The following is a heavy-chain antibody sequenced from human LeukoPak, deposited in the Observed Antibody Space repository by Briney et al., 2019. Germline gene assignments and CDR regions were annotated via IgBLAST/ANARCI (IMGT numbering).Heavy chain of an antibody. V-gene: IGHV3-74*01. D-gene: IGHD4-17*01. CDR3: ARVADYGDYDY. CDR2: INSDGSGT. Sequence: PGGSLRLSCAASGFTFSSYWMHWVRQAPGKGLVWVSRINSDGSGTSYTDSVKGRFTISRDNAKNTLYLQMNSLRAEDTAVYYCARVADYGDYDYWGQGTLVTVSS. J-gene: IGHJ4*02. CDR1: GFTFSSYW.